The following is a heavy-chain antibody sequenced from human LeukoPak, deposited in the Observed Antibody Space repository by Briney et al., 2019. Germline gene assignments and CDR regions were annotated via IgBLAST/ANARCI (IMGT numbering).Heavy chain of an antibody. CDR1: GFSLGSHV. D-gene: IGHD2/OR15-2a*01. J-gene: IGHJ4*02. CDR3: ARVSFCPRCHFDY. V-gene: IGHV3-30*04. Sequence: GGSLRLSCAASGFSLGSHVMHWVRQAPGKGLEWVALIISDGSNEYYADSVRGRFTISRDNADNTLYLQLNSLRAEDTAVYYCARVSFCPRCHFDYWGQGTLVTVSS. CDR2: IISDGSNE.